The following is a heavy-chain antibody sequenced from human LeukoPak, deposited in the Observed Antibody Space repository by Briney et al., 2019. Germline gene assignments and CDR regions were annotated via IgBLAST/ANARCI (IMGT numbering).Heavy chain of an antibody. CDR3: TKLKGWYGDGFFDY. J-gene: IGHJ4*02. CDR1: GFTVSSNY. Sequence: GSLRLSCAASGFTVSSNYMSWARQPAGKGLEWVSVLYSGGATFYADAVKGRFTISRDTSKNTLYLQINDLRADDTAVYYCTKLKGWYGDGFFDYWGQGTLATVSS. V-gene: IGHV3-53*01. CDR2: LYSGGAT. D-gene: IGHD6-19*01.